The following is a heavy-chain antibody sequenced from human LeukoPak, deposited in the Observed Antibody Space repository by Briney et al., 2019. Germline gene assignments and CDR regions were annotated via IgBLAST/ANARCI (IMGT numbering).Heavy chain of an antibody. Sequence: SETLSLTCTVSGGSISSSSYYWGWIRQPPGKGLEWIGSIYYSGSTYYNPSLKSRVTISVDTSKNQFSLKLSSVTAADTAVYYCARDAYYYGMDVWGQGTTVTVSS. V-gene: IGHV4-39*07. J-gene: IGHJ6*02. CDR3: ARDAYYYGMDV. CDR2: IYYSGST. CDR1: GGSISSSSYY.